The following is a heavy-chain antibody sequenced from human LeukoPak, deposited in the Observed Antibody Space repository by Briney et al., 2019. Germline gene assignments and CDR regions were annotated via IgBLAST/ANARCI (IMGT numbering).Heavy chain of an antibody. J-gene: IGHJ3*01. Sequence: SETLSLTCAGYGGSLSGYYWSWLRQPPGKGLEWIGEINYSGSTNYKPSLKSRVTISVDTSKNQFSLKLSSVTAADTAVYYCARHKCSSDFCQVRYVFDFWGQGTMVTVSS. CDR3: ARHKCSSDFCQVRYVFDF. CDR1: GGSLSGYY. D-gene: IGHD2-2*01. V-gene: IGHV4-34*01. CDR2: INYSGST.